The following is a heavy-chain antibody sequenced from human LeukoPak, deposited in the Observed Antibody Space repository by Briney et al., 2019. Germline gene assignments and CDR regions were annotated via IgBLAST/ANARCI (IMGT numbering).Heavy chain of an antibody. CDR1: GYTFTSYG. D-gene: IGHD6-13*01. Sequence: ASVKVSCKASGYTFTSYGIRWVRQAPGQGLEWVGWISAYNGNTNYAQKLQGRVTMTTDTSTSTAYMELRSLRPDDTAVYYCARDRAGIAAAGSFDYWGQGTLVTVSS. V-gene: IGHV1-18*01. CDR3: ARDRAGIAAAGSFDY. J-gene: IGHJ4*02. CDR2: ISAYNGNT.